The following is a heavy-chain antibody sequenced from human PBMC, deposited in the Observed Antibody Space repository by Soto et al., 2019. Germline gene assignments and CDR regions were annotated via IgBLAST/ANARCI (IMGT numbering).Heavy chain of an antibody. D-gene: IGHD1-7*01. V-gene: IGHV3-7*01. Sequence: EVQLVESGGGLVQPGGSLRLSCAASGFAFSSYWMTWVRQAPGKGPEWVANIKQDGSEKYYVDSVKGRFTISRDNSQNSLYLELNSLRDEDTALYYCARGVQSGTGDYWGQGTIVTVSS. CDR2: IKQDGSEK. CDR3: ARGVQSGTGDY. J-gene: IGHJ4*02. CDR1: GFAFSSYW.